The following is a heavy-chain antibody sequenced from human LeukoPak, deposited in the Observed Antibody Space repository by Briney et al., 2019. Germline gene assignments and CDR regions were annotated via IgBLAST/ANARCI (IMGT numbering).Heavy chain of an antibody. CDR3: AREGSPRGYYFDY. D-gene: IGHD6-13*01. CDR1: GYTFTGYY. CDR2: INPNSGGT. Sequence: WASVKVSCKASGYTFTGYYMHWVRQAPGQGLEWMGWINPNSGGTNYAQKFKGWVTMTRDTSISTAYMELSRLRSDDTAVYYCAREGSPRGYYFDYWGQGTLVTVSS. J-gene: IGHJ4*02. V-gene: IGHV1-2*04.